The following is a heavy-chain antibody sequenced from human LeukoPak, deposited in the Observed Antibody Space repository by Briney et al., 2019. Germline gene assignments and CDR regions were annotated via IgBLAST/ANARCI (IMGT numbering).Heavy chain of an antibody. CDR1: GFTFDDYT. V-gene: IGHV3-43*01. Sequence: GGSLRLSCAASGFTFDDYTMHWVRQAPGKGLEWVSLISWDGGSTYYADSVKGRFTISRDNSKNSLYLQMNSLRTEDTALYYCAKDIGVGYCNGCLFDYWGREPWSPSPQ. CDR2: ISWDGGST. CDR3: AKDIGVGYCNGCLFDY. J-gene: IGHJ4*02. D-gene: IGHD2-15*01.